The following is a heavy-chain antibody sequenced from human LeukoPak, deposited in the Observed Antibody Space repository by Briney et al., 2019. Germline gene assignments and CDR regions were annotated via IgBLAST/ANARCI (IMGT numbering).Heavy chain of an antibody. D-gene: IGHD4-23*01. Sequence: SVKVSCKASGYTFTSYGISWVRQPPGQGLEWMGRIIPIFGTANNPQKFQGRVTITTGESTSTAYMELSSLRSEDTAVNYCATGRGGNFLGFDYWGQGTLVTVSS. CDR3: ATGRGGNFLGFDY. J-gene: IGHJ4*02. CDR1: GYTFTSYG. V-gene: IGHV1-69*05. CDR2: IIPIFGTA.